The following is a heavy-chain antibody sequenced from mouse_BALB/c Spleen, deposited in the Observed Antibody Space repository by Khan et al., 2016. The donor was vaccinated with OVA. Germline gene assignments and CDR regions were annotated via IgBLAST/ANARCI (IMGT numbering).Heavy chain of an antibody. D-gene: IGHD2-1*01. V-gene: IGHV1-82*01. CDR3: ARDGNYWGDDFDC. Sequence: QVQLKESGPELVKPGASVRISCKASGYAFSSSWMNWVKQRPGQGLEWIGRIYPGDGDTKYTGKFKGKATLTADKSASTAYMQVSSLTSVDSAVYFCARDGNYWGDDFDCWGQGTTLTVSS. J-gene: IGHJ2*01. CDR1: GYAFSSSW. CDR2: IYPGDGDT.